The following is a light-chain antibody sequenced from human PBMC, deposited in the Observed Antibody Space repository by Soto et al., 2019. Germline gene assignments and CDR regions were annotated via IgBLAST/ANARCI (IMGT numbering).Light chain of an antibody. J-gene: IGKJ1*01. CDR3: QQYNSSTWT. CDR2: DAS. CDR1: QSISSW. V-gene: IGKV1-5*01. Sequence: DIQMTQSPSTLSAXVGDRVTITCRASQSISSWLAWYQQKPGKAPKLLIYDASSLESGVPSRFSGSGSGTEFTLTISSLQPDDFATYYCQQYNSSTWTFGQGTKVDI.